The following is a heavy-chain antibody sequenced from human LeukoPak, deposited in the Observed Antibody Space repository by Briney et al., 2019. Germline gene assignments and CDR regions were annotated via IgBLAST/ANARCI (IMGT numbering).Heavy chain of an antibody. J-gene: IGHJ6*02. CDR1: GGTFSSYA. CDR2: IIPIFGTA. V-gene: IGHV1-69*13. CDR3: ARDWEGPYGSGSYYYYYGMDV. Sequence: SVKVSCKASGGTFSSYAISWVRQAPGQGLEWMGGIIPIFGTANYAQKFQGRVTITADESTSTAYMELSSLRSEDTAVYYCARDWEGPYGSGSYYYYYGMDVWGQGTTVTVSS. D-gene: IGHD3-10*01.